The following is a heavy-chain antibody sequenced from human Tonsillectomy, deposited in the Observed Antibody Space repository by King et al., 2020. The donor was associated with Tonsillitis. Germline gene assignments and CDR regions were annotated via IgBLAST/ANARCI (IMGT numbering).Heavy chain of an antibody. V-gene: IGHV3-33*05. CDR3: VRRAPYYDSSGYSYWFAP. CDR1: GFTFSSYG. CDR2: ISDDESNT. Sequence: VQLVESGGGVVQPGRSLRLSCAASGFTFSSYGMHWVRQAPGKGMEWVAVISDDESNTYYADSVEGRFTISRDNSRNTLYLQMNNLRAADTAVYYCVRRAPYYDSSGYSYWFAPWGQGNLVTVSS. D-gene: IGHD3-22*01. J-gene: IGHJ5*02.